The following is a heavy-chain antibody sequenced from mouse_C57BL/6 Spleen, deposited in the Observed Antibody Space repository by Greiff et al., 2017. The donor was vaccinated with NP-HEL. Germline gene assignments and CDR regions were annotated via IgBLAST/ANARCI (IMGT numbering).Heavy chain of an antibody. D-gene: IGHD1-2*01. CDR2: IYPGDGDT. CDR3: ARSTTAYYAMDY. Sequence: QVHVKQSGAELVKPGASVKISCKASGYAFSSYWMNWVKQRPGKGLEWIGQIYPGDGDTNYNGKFKGKATLTADKSSSTAYMQLSSLTSEDSAVYFCARSTTAYYAMDYWGQGTSVTVSS. V-gene: IGHV1-80*01. CDR1: GYAFSSYW. J-gene: IGHJ4*01.